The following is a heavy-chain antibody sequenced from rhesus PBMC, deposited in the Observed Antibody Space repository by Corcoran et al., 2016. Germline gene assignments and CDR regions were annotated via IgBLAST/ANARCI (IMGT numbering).Heavy chain of an antibody. V-gene: IGHV1-198*02. Sequence: QVQLVQSGAEVKKPGASVKVSCKASGFTFGSYAINWVRQAPGQGLEWMGVIIPLFGITNYAEKFQGRVTITADTSTSTAYMELSSLRAEDTAVYYCATSGAASFDYWGQGVLVTVSS. D-gene: IGHD6-37*01. CDR3: ATSGAASFDY. CDR2: IIPLFGIT. CDR1: GFTFGSYA. J-gene: IGHJ4*01.